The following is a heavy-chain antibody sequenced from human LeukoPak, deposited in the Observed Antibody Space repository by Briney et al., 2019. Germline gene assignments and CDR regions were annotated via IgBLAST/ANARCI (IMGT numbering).Heavy chain of an antibody. D-gene: IGHD2-15*01. Sequence: SETLSLTCTVSGGSISSYYWSWIRQPPGKGLEWIGEINHSGSTNYNPSLKSRVTISVDTSKNQFSLKLSSVTAADTAVYYCARGVLVVVAAYYFDYWGQGTLVTVSS. V-gene: IGHV4-34*01. J-gene: IGHJ4*02. CDR3: ARGVLVVVAAYYFDY. CDR2: INHSGST. CDR1: GGSISSYY.